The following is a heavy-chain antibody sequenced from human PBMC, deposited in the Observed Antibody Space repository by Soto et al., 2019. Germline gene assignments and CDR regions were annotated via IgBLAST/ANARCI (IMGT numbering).Heavy chain of an antibody. CDR1: GFTFSSHA. Sequence: EVQLLESGGGLVQPEGSLRLSCAASGFTFSSHAMSWVRQAPGKGLEWVSAISYSGTTTYYAESVKGRFTISRYNSKNTLYLQMNSLRVEETAIYYCAKRFTLFGEVKLSPDFDYWGQGTLVTVSS. CDR2: ISYSGTTT. V-gene: IGHV3-23*01. D-gene: IGHD3-3*01. CDR3: AKRFTLFGEVKLSPDFDY. J-gene: IGHJ4*02.